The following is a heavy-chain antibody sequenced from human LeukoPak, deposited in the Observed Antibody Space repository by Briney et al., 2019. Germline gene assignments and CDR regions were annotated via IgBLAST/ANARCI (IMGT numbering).Heavy chain of an antibody. J-gene: IGHJ4*02. Sequence: SETLSLTCAVSGYSISSGYYWGWIRQPPGKGLEWIGEINHSGSTNYNPSLKSRVTISVDTSKNQFSLKLSSVTAADTAVYYCASSVLYSSSWFVPSGDYWGQGTLVTVSS. CDR3: ASSVLYSSSWFVPSGDY. CDR2: INHSGST. V-gene: IGHV4-38-2*01. CDR1: GYSISSGYY. D-gene: IGHD6-13*01.